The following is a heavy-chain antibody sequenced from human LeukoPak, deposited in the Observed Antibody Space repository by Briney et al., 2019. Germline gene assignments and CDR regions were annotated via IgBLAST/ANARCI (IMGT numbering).Heavy chain of an antibody. CDR1: GFTFSNAW. D-gene: IGHD5-24*01. J-gene: IGHJ4*02. CDR3: AKDRGGDGYNIDY. Sequence: PGGSLRLSCTASGFTFSNAWMNWVRQAPGKGLEWVGRIKSKTDGGTTDYAAPVKGRFTISRDDSKNTLYLQMDSLRAEDTAVYYCAKDRGGDGYNIDYWGQGTLVTVSS. V-gene: IGHV3-15*07. CDR2: IKSKTDGGTT.